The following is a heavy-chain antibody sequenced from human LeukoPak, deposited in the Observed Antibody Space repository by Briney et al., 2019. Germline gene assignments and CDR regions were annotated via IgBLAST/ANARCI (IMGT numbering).Heavy chain of an antibody. CDR1: GYTFTSYG. Sequence: GASVKVSCKASGYTFTSYGISWVRQAPGQGLEWMGWISAYNGNTNYAQKLQGRDTMTTDTSTSTAYMELRSLRSDDTAVYYCAGIAAAGTIPSYWFDPWGQGTLVTVSS. J-gene: IGHJ5*02. V-gene: IGHV1-18*01. D-gene: IGHD6-13*01. CDR2: ISAYNGNT. CDR3: AGIAAAGTIPSYWFDP.